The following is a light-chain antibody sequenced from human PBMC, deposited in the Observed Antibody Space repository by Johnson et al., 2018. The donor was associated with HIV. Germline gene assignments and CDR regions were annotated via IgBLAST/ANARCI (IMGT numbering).Light chain of an antibody. V-gene: IGLV1-51*02. Sequence: QSVLTQPPSVSAAPGQKVTISCSGSSSKIGNNYVSWYQHLPGTAPKLLIYENNKRPSGIPDRFSGSKSGTSATLGITGLQTGDEADYYCGTWDSSLSAYVFGTGTKVTVL. CDR1: SSKIGNNY. CDR3: GTWDSSLSAYV. J-gene: IGLJ1*01. CDR2: ENN.